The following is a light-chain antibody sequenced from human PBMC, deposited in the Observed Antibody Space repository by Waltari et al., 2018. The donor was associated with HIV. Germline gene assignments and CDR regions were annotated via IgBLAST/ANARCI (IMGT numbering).Light chain of an antibody. J-gene: IGLJ1*01. CDR2: KDT. V-gene: IGLV1-47*01. CDR3: VGWDSRLSGYV. CDR1: SSNIENDN. Sequence: QSVLTQPPSASGTPGQRVTISCSGSSSNIENDNVYWYQQLTGAAPRLLIYKDTQRPSGVPDRFTGSKSGTSASLAISGLRSDDEADYYCVGWDSRLSGYVFGSGTKVTVL.